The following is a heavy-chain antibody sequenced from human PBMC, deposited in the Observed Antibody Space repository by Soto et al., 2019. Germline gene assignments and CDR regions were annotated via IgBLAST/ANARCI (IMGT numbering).Heavy chain of an antibody. J-gene: IGHJ4*02. V-gene: IGHV5-51*01. D-gene: IGHD6-13*01. CDR3: ARPRVGSSSWYYFDY. CDR2: NYPGDSDT. CDR1: GYSFTSYW. Sequence: GESLKISCKGSGYSFTSYWIGWVRQMPGKGLEWMGINYPGDSDTRYSPSFQGQVTISAGMSISTAYQQWSRLKASDTAMYYCARPRVGSSSWYYFDYWGQGTLVTVSS.